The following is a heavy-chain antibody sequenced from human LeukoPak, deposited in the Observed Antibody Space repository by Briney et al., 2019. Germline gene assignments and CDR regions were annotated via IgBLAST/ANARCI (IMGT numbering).Heavy chain of an antibody. V-gene: IGHV3-30*18. Sequence: GGSRRLSCAASGFTFSSYGMHWVRQAPGKGLEWVAVISYDGSNKYYADSVKGRFTISRDNSKNTLYLQMNSLRAEDTAVYYCAKPAPTPGDWYFDLWGRGTLVTVSS. CDR2: ISYDGSNK. CDR1: GFTFSSYG. CDR3: AKPAPTPGDWYFDL. D-gene: IGHD3-10*01. J-gene: IGHJ2*01.